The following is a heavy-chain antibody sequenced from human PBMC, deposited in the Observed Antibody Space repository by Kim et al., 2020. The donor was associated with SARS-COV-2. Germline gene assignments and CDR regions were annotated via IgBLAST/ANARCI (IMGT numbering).Heavy chain of an antibody. V-gene: IGHV4-34*01. D-gene: IGHD3-16*02. J-gene: IGHJ4*02. CDR1: GGSFSGYY. Sequence: SETLSLTCGVYGGSFSGYYWSWIRQPPGKGLEWIGEINESGRTKYNPSLKSRIAISLDTSKKQVSLKLSSVTAADTAVYYCARAPLTVIEYFDKCGQATL. CDR2: INESGRT. CDR3: ARAPLTVIEYFDK.